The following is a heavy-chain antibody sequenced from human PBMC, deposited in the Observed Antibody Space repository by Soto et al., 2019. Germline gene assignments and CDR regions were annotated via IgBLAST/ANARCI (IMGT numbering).Heavy chain of an antibody. CDR3: ATGRFSAMVRGVLIFDP. Sequence: QVLLQESGPGLVKPSETLSLTCTVSGGSITGYYWSWMRQPPGKGLEWLGHIHYSGSTSYSPSLTSRVTISVDTSKNHFSLKLTSVTSADTAVYYCATGRFSAMVRGVLIFDPWGQGTLVTVSS. CDR2: IHYSGST. D-gene: IGHD3-10*01. V-gene: IGHV4-59*01. CDR1: GGSITGYY. J-gene: IGHJ5*02.